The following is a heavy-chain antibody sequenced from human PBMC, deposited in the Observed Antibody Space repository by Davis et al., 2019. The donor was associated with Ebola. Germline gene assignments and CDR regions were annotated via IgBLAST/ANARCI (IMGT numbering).Heavy chain of an antibody. J-gene: IGHJ2*01. V-gene: IGHV3-11*01. CDR3: AKGGRLAWYFDL. CDR1: GFSFSDYY. Sequence: GESLKISCAASGFSFSDYYMSWIRQAPGKGLEWVSYISSNGGTIYYTDSVKGRFTISRDNSKNSLYLQMNSLRTEDTALYYCAKGGRLAWYFDLWGRGTLVTVSS. CDR2: ISSNGGTI. D-gene: IGHD6-19*01.